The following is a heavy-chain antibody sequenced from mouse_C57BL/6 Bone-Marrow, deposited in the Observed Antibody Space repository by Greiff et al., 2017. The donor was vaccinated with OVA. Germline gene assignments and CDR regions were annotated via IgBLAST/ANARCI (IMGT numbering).Heavy chain of an antibody. J-gene: IGHJ4*01. Sequence: VQLQQSGAELVRPGTSVKMSCKASGYTFTNYWIGWAKQRPGHGLEWIGDIYPGGGYTNYNEKFKGKATLTADKSSSTAYMQFSSLTSEDSAIYYCARRTHYYGSSSYAMDYWDQGTSVTVSS. CDR1: GYTFTNYW. CDR2: IYPGGGYT. CDR3: ARRTHYYGSSSYAMDY. D-gene: IGHD1-1*01. V-gene: IGHV1-63*01.